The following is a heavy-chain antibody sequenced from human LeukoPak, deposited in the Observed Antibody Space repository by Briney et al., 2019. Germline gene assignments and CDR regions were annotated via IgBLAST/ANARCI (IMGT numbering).Heavy chain of an antibody. CDR3: ARLGFGELLEGYMDV. V-gene: IGHV1-69*13. J-gene: IGHJ6*03. Sequence: ASVKVSCKASGGTFSSYAISWVRQAPGQGLEWMGGIIPIFGTANYAQKFQGRVTITADESTSTAYMELSSLRSEDTAVYYYARLGFGELLEGYMDVWGKGTTVTISS. D-gene: IGHD3-10*01. CDR1: GGTFSSYA. CDR2: IIPIFGTA.